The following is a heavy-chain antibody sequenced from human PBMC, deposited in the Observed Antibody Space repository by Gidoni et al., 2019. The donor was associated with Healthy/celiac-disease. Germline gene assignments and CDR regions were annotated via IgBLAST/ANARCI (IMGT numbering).Heavy chain of an antibody. CDR2: INHSGRT. CDR1: GGSFRGYY. V-gene: IGHV4-34*01. CDR3: ARARQTGVDY. Sequence: QVQLQQWGAGLLKPSETLSLTCAVYGGSFRGYYWSWIRQPPGKGLEWLGEINHSGRTDYNPPLKSRVPISVDTSKNQFSLKLSSVTSADTAVYYCARARQTGVDYLGQGTLVTVSS. J-gene: IGHJ4*02.